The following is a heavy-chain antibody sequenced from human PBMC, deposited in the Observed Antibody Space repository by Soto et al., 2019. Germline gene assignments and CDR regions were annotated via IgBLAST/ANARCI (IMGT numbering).Heavy chain of an antibody. V-gene: IGHV4-61*01. CDR2: VYYSGTT. D-gene: IGHD4-4*01. Sequence: EXLXXTCTVXGGSIGXXXXXXSWIRXXXXXXXEWIGYVYYSGTTNYNPFLKSRVTLSLDKXXXQFSLKMNSVTAADTAVYYCARDVIAPPNYFDPWGQGTLVTVSS. J-gene: IGHJ5*02. CDR3: ARDVIAPPNYFDP. CDR1: GGSIGXXXXX.